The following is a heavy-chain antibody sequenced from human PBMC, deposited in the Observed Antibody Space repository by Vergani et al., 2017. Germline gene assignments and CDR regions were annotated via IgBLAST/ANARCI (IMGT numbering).Heavy chain of an antibody. CDR2: VYYTGST. Sequence: QVQLQESGPGLVKPSETLSLTCTVSGAAIKDFYWSWFRQPPGKGLEWIGYVYYTGSTTYNPSLKSRVTISVDTSNNQFSLKLSSVTAADTAVYYCARLRWLPQSHYGMDVWGQGTTVTVSS. J-gene: IGHJ6*02. D-gene: IGHD5-12*01. V-gene: IGHV4-59*08. CDR3: ARLRWLPQSHYGMDV. CDR1: GAAIKDFY.